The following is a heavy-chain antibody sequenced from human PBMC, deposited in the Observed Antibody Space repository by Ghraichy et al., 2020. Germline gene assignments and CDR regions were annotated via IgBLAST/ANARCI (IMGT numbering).Heavy chain of an antibody. CDR3: AKEIALAGRYNYYYGMDV. D-gene: IGHD6-19*01. V-gene: IGHV3-23*01. CDR2: ISGGGTT. CDR1: GFTFSTYA. J-gene: IGHJ6*02. Sequence: GGSLRLSCAASGFTFSTYAMYWVRQAPGKGLEWVSHISGGGTTYYTDSVKGRFTISRDNSENTLFLQMNSLRAEDTAVYYYAKEIALAGRYNYYYGMDVWGQGTTVTVSS.